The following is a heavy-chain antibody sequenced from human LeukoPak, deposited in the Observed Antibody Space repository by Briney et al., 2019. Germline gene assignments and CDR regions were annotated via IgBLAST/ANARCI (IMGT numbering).Heavy chain of an antibody. CDR1: GFTFGNYW. D-gene: IGHD3-3*01. V-gene: IGHV3-7*03. Sequence: GGSLRLSCTASGFTFGNYWMSWVRQAPGKGLGWVANIKHDGSEKYYADSVKGRFTISRDNSKNTLYLQMNSLRAEDTAVYYCAKDRDYDFWSGYYFWGQGTLVTVSS. CDR3: AKDRDYDFWSGYYF. CDR2: IKHDGSEK. J-gene: IGHJ4*02.